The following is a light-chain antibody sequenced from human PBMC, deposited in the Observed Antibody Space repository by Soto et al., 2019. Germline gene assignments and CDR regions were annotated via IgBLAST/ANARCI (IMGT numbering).Light chain of an antibody. J-gene: IGLJ1*01. CDR1: SSDVGSYNL. CDR2: EGS. V-gene: IGLV2-23*01. Sequence: QSALTQPASVSGSPGQSITISCTGTSSDVGSYNLVSWYQQHPGKAPKLMIYEGSKRPSGVSNRFSGSKSGNTASLTISGLQAEDEADYYCCSYAGSCTLVFGTGTKVTVL. CDR3: CSYAGSCTLV.